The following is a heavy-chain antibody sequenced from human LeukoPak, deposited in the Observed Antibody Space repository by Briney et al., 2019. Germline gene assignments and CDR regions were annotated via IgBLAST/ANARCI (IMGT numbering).Heavy chain of an antibody. Sequence: PGGSLRLSRVASGFSFTSFGIHWVRQAPGKGLEWVALISHDGSKKEYADSVKGRFTISRDNSKNTLYLQMNSLRTEDTALYYCAKTHYGSGSDNGDYWGQGTLVIVSS. CDR2: ISHDGSKK. D-gene: IGHD3-10*01. V-gene: IGHV3-30*18. CDR1: GFSFTSFG. CDR3: AKTHYGSGSDNGDY. J-gene: IGHJ4*02.